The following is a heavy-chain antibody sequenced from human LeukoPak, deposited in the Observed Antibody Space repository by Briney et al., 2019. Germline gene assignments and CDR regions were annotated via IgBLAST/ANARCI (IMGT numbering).Heavy chain of an antibody. CDR3: ARKAAVHYYDSRGAFDI. Sequence: GESLKISCRVSGYSFTSYWIGWVRQMPGKGLEWMGIIYPGDSDTRYSPSFQGQVTISADKSISTAYLQWSSLKASDTAMYYCARKAAVHYYDSRGAFDIWGQGTMVTVSS. CDR1: GYSFTSYW. J-gene: IGHJ3*02. CDR2: IYPGDSDT. V-gene: IGHV5-51*01. D-gene: IGHD3-22*01.